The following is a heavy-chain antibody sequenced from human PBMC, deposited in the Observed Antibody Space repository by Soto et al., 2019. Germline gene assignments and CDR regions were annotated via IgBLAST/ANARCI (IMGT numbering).Heavy chain of an antibody. J-gene: IGHJ5*02. CDR1: GFTFSSYW. V-gene: IGHV3-7*04. CDR2: IKQDGSEK. Sequence: EVQLVESGGGLVQPGGSLRLSCAASGFTFSSYWMSWVRQAPGKGLEWVANIKQDGSEKYYVDSVKGRFTISRDNAKNSLCLQMNSLRAEDTAVYYCAGDLSSSWYSVAWGQGTLVTVSS. CDR3: AGDLSSSWYSVA. D-gene: IGHD6-13*01.